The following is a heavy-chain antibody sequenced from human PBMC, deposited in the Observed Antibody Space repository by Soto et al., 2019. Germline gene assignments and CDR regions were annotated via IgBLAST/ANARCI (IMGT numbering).Heavy chain of an antibody. CDR1: GGSISSGGYS. CDR2: IYHSGST. D-gene: IGHD3-10*01. J-gene: IGHJ5*02. CDR3: ARDRRYRGSGWFDP. V-gene: IGHV4-30-2*01. Sequence: NPSETLSLTCAVSGGSISSGGYSWSWIRQPPGKGLEWIGYIYHSGSTYYNPSLKSRVTISVDRSKNQFSLKLSSVTAADTAVYYCARDRRYRGSGWFDPWGRGTLVAGSS.